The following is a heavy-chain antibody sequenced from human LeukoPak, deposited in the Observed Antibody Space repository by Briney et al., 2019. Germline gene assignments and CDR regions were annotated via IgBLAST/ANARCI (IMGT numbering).Heavy chain of an antibody. Sequence: SETLSLTCTVSGVYFSSSSCYWGWVRQPPGKGLEWIGSIFYSGNTHYNPSLKSRVTVSLDTSKNEFSLKLSSVTPADTAVYYCAREEGATLFEYWGQGILVTVSS. D-gene: IGHD1-26*01. J-gene: IGHJ4*02. CDR3: AREEGATLFEY. CDR2: IFYSGNT. V-gene: IGHV4-39*02. CDR1: GVYFSSSSCY.